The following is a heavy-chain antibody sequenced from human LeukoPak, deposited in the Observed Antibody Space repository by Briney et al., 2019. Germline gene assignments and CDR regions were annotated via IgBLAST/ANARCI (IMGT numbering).Heavy chain of an antibody. V-gene: IGHV3-21*01. CDR3: ARAPVSITIFGVVPRYMDV. J-gene: IGHJ6*03. Sequence: GGSLRLSCAASGFTFSSYSMNWVRQAPGKGLEWVSSISSSSSYIYYADSVKGRFTISRDNAKNSLYLQMNSLRAEDTAVYYCARAPVSITIFGVVPRYMDVWGKGTTVTVSS. CDR1: GFTFSSYS. CDR2: ISSSSSYI. D-gene: IGHD3-3*01.